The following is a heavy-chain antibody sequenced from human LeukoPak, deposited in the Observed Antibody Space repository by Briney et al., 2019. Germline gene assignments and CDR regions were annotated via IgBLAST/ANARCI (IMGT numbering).Heavy chain of an antibody. CDR3: ARDRGYPSLFDY. Sequence: PSETLSLTCTVSSGSISSYYWSWIRQPPGKGLEWIGYIYYSGSTNYNPSLKSRVTISVDTSKNQFSLKLSSVTAADTAVYYCARDRGYPSLFDYWGQGTLVTVSS. J-gene: IGHJ4*02. V-gene: IGHV4-59*01. CDR1: SGSISSYY. D-gene: IGHD5-12*01. CDR2: IYYSGST.